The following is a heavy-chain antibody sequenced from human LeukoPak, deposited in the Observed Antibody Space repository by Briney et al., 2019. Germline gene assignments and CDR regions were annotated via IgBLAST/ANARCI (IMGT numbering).Heavy chain of an antibody. CDR3: AKGAITIFGVVIISENWFDR. V-gene: IGHV3-9*03. D-gene: IGHD3-3*01. Sequence: GGSLRLSCAASGFTFDDYAMHWVRQAPGKGLEWVSGISWNSGSIGYADSVKGRFTISRDNAKNSLYLQMNSLRAEDMALYYCAKGAITIFGVVIISENWFDRWGQGTLVTVSS. CDR1: GFTFDDYA. CDR2: ISWNSGSI. J-gene: IGHJ5*02.